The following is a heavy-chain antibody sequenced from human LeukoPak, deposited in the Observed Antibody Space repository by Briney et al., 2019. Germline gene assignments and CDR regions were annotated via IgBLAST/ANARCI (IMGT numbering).Heavy chain of an antibody. CDR3: AKEEYSSVRGAFDI. V-gene: IGHV3-23*01. CDR1: EFNFNYV. CDR2: ISGPGGAT. Sequence: GGSLRLSCVASEFNFNYVWMSWVRQAPGKGLEWVSTISGPGGATFYADSVKGRFTISRDNSKNTLYLQMNSLRVEDTAVYYCAKEEYSSVRGAFDIWGQGTMVTVSS. D-gene: IGHD6-19*01. J-gene: IGHJ3*02.